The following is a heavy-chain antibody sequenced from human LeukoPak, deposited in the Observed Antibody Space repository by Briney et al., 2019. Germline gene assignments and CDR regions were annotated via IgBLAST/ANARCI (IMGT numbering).Heavy chain of an antibody. CDR3: ARGDTTRWYVRWFDP. CDR1: GFTFSSHW. D-gene: IGHD6-13*01. J-gene: IGHJ5*02. Sequence: PGGSLRLSCAASGFTFSSHWMSWVRQAPGKGLEWVANIKQDGSEKYYVDSVKGRFTTSRDNAENSLYLQMNSLRAEDTAVYYCARGDTTRWYVRWFDPWGQGTQVTVSS. V-gene: IGHV3-7*01. CDR2: IKQDGSEK.